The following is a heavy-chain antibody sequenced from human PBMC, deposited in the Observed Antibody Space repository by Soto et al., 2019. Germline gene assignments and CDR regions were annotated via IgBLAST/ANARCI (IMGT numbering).Heavy chain of an antibody. Sequence: SVKVSCKASGFTFTSSAVQWVRQARGQRLEWIGWIVVGSGNTNYAQKFQERVTITRDMSTSTAYMELSSLRSEDTAVYYCAAVPYYYGSGSYYNPDWGQGTLVTVS. CDR2: IVVGSGNT. CDR1: GFTFTSSA. D-gene: IGHD3-10*01. V-gene: IGHV1-58*01. CDR3: AAVPYYYGSGSYYNPD. J-gene: IGHJ4*02.